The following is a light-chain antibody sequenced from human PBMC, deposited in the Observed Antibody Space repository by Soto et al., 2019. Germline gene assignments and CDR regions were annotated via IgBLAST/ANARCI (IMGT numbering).Light chain of an antibody. CDR3: QQYNNWPIT. CDR2: GAS. J-gene: IGKJ5*01. V-gene: IGKV3-15*01. Sequence: IVLTQSPGTLSLSPGESATLSCRASQSVYSNYLAWYQQKPGQAPRLLIYGASTRATGIPARFSGSGSGTEFTLTISSLQSEDFAVYYCQQYNNWPITFGQGTRLEIK. CDR1: QSVYSN.